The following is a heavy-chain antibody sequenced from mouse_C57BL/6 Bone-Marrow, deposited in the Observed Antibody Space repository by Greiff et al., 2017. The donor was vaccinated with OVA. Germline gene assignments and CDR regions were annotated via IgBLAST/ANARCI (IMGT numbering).Heavy chain of an antibody. J-gene: IGHJ2*01. CDR1: GYTFTSYG. Sequence: VQLQQSGAELARPGASVKLSCKASGYTFTSYGISWVKQRPGQGLEWIGEIYPRSGNTYYNEKFKGKATLTADKSSSTAYMELRSLTSEDSAVYFCARRWDTALDYWGQGTTLTVSS. CDR2: IYPRSGNT. CDR3: ARRWDTALDY. D-gene: IGHD3-1*01. V-gene: IGHV1-81*01.